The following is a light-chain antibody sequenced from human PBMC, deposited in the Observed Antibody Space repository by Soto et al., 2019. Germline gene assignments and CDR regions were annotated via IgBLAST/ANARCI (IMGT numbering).Light chain of an antibody. CDR2: LGS. CDR1: QSLLHRNGHNY. V-gene: IGKV2-28*01. CDR3: LQALQTPPT. J-gene: IGKJ5*01. Sequence: DIVMTQSPLSLPLTPGEPASISCRSSQSLLHRNGHNYLDWYLQKPGQSPQLLIYLGSNRASGVPDRFSGSGSGTDFTLKISRVEAEDVGVYYCLQALQTPPTFGQGTRLEIK.